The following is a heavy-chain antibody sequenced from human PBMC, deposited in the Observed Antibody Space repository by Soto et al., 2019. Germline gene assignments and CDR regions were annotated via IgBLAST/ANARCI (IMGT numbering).Heavy chain of an antibody. Sequence: QVQLQESGPGLVKPSGTLSLTCAVSGVSISIPNWWAWVRQAPGKGLEWIGEIDPSGTTNHNPSLNSRGPISLDGSKNPFFLRFKSVAAADTAVYFCARGKFYAFDIWGQGTMVTVSS. CDR3: ARGKFYAFDI. CDR2: IDPSGTT. V-gene: IGHV4-4*02. J-gene: IGHJ3*02. CDR1: GVSISIPNW.